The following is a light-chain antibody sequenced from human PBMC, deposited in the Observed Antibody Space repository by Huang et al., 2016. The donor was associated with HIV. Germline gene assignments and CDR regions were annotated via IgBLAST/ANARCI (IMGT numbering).Light chain of an antibody. CDR1: QYISNY. Sequence: DIQMTQSPSSLSASVGDRVTITCQASQYISNYLNWYQQKPGKAPKLLIYDASNLETGVASRFSGSGSGTDFTFTISSLQPEDIATDYCQHYDNLPWTFGQGTKVEIK. CDR3: QHYDNLPWT. CDR2: DAS. J-gene: IGKJ1*01. V-gene: IGKV1-33*01.